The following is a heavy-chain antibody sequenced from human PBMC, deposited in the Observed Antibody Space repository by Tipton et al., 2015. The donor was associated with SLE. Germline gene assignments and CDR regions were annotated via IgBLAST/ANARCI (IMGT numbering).Heavy chain of an antibody. CDR1: GGSFSGYY. V-gene: IGHV4-34*01. J-gene: IGHJ4*02. D-gene: IGHD2-15*01. Sequence: TLSLTCAVYGGSFSGYYWSWIRQPPGKGLEWIGEINHSGSTISVDTSKNQFSLKLSSVTAADTAVYYCARGQGAVVVAPFGYYWGQGTLVTVSS. CDR3: ARGQGAVVVAPFGYY. CDR2: INHSG.